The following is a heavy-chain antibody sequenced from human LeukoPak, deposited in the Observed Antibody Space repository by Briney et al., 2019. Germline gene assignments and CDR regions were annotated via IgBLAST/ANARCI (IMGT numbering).Heavy chain of an antibody. Sequence: SQTLSLTCTVSGGSISSGSYYWSWIRQPAGKGLEWIGRIYTSGSTNYNPSLKSRVTISVDTSKNQFSLKLSSVTAADTAVYYCARDLTLKQSYGYYYYYMDVWGKGTTVTVSS. CDR3: ARDLTLKQSYGYYYYYMDV. V-gene: IGHV4-61*02. J-gene: IGHJ6*03. D-gene: IGHD1-26*01. CDR1: GGSISSGSYY. CDR2: IYTSGST.